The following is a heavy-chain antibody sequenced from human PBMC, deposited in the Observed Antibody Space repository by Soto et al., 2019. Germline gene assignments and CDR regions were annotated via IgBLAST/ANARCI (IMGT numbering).Heavy chain of an antibody. Sequence: AGSLSLSCAASGFPFDTYTLHWVRHGPGKGPQWISLISWDGGRSLYSNSVMGRFAITRDNSKNTLYLLMSSLATDDTALFYCGGGYYDDLNGQKRYLDSWGQGTLVTVSS. CDR1: GFPFDTYT. V-gene: IGHV3-43*01. CDR3: GGGYYDDLNGQKRYLDS. J-gene: IGHJ4*02. CDR2: ISWDGGRS. D-gene: IGHD3-9*01.